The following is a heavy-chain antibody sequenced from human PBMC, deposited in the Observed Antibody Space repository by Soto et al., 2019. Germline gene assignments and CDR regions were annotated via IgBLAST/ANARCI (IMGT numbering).Heavy chain of an antibody. CDR3: ARGGGSGGSCYDAFDI. J-gene: IGHJ3*02. Sequence: QVQLVQSGAEVKKPGSSVKVSCKASGGTFSSYTISWVRQAPGQGLEWMGRIIPILGIANYAQKFQGRVTITADKSTSTAYMELSSLRSEDTAVYYCARGGGSGGSCYDAFDIWGQGTMVTVSS. CDR2: IIPILGIA. CDR1: GGTFSSYT. V-gene: IGHV1-69*02. D-gene: IGHD2-15*01.